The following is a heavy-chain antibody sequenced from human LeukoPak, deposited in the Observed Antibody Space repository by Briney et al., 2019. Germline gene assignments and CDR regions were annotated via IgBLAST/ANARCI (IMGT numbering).Heavy chain of an antibody. J-gene: IGHJ3*02. Sequence: PGGSLRLSCAASGFTFSDYYMSWIRQAPGKGLEWISFISSSGSTIYYADSVKGRFTISRDTTKNSLNLQMNSLRAEDTAVYYCARERTPKHYYGSGSYRDGFDIWGQGTMVTVSS. D-gene: IGHD3-10*01. CDR1: GFTFSDYY. V-gene: IGHV3-11*04. CDR2: ISSSGSTI. CDR3: ARERTPKHYYGSGSYRDGFDI.